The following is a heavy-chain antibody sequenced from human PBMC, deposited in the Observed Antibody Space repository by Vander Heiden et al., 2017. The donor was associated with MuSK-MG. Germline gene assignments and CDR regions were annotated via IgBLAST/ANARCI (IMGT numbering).Heavy chain of an antibody. CDR3: ARGRSVRDKTYYYGSGSYYFDY. J-gene: IGHJ4*02. CDR1: GFTVSSNY. CDR2: IYSGGST. Sequence: EVQLVESGGGLVQPGGSLRLSCAASGFTVSSNYMSWVRQAPGKGLEWVSVIYSGGSTYYADSVKGRFTISRHNSKNTLYLQMNSLRAEDTAVYYCARGRSVRDKTYYYGSGSYYFDYWGQGTLVTVSS. D-gene: IGHD3-10*01. V-gene: IGHV3-53*04.